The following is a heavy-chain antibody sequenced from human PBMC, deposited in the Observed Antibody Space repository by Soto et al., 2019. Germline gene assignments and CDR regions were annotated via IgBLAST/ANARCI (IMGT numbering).Heavy chain of an antibody. CDR2: IYYSGST. J-gene: IGHJ4*02. Sequence: LSLTCTVSGGSISSGGYYWSWIRQHPGKGLEWIGYIYYSGSTYYNPSLKSRVTISVDTSKNQFSLKLSSVTAADTAVYYCARDLRGGIYFDYWGQGTLVTVSS. D-gene: IGHD3-10*01. V-gene: IGHV4-31*03. CDR1: GGSISSGGYY. CDR3: ARDLRGGIYFDY.